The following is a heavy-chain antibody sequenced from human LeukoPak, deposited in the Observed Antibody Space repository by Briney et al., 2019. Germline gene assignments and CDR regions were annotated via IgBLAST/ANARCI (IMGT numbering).Heavy chain of an antibody. J-gene: IGHJ4*02. Sequence: PGGSLRLSCAASGFTFSSTVMTWVRQAPGKGLEWVSTISPDGKYIYYADSLRGRFTMSRDNSKNTLYLQMNSLRAEDTAVYYCAKGNSRSSTHASDYWGQGTLVTVSS. CDR1: GFTFSSTV. D-gene: IGHD2-2*01. CDR2: ISPDGKYI. CDR3: AKGNSRSSTHASDY. V-gene: IGHV3-23*01.